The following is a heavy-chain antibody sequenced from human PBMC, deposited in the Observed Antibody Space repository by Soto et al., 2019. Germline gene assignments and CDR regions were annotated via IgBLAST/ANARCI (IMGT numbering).Heavy chain of an antibody. Sequence: QVQLVQSGPEVKQPGASVRISCQASGYSFTHFEMHWVRQAPGQRLEWMGWINTGNGDTKYSQKFQRRVTFTRDTSASTAYLDLDGLTSDDTSFYFCARGLTRLDYWGQGTLVTVSS. V-gene: IGHV1-3*04. CDR3: ARGLTRLDY. D-gene: IGHD7-27*01. J-gene: IGHJ4*02. CDR1: GYSFTHFE. CDR2: INTGNGDT.